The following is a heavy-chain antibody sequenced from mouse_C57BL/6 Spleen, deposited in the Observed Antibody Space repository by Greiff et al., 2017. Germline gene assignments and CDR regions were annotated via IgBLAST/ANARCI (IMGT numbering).Heavy chain of an antibody. D-gene: IGHD2-4*01. CDR2: INPGSGGT. V-gene: IGHV1-54*01. J-gene: IGHJ3*01. CDR3: ARGGDYDGFAY. Sequence: QVQLKESGAELVRPGTSVKVSCKASGYAFTNYLIEWVKQRPGQGLEWIGVINPGSGGTNYNEKFKGKATLTADKSSSTAYMQLSSLTSEDSAVYFCARGGDYDGFAYWGQGTLVTVSA. CDR1: GYAFTNYL.